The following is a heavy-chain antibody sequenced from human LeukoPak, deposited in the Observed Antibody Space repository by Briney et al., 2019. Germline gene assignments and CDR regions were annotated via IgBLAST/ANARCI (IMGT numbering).Heavy chain of an antibody. CDR3: ARSLRPYYDILTGRYSYYYYYYYMDV. Sequence: SVKVSCKASGGTFSSYAISWVRQAPGQGLEWMGGIIPIFGTANYAQKFQGRVTITADESTSTAYMELSSLRSEDTAVYYCARSLRPYYDILTGRYSYYYYYYYMDVWGKGTTVTISS. CDR2: IIPIFGTA. J-gene: IGHJ6*03. CDR1: GGTFSSYA. V-gene: IGHV1-69*13. D-gene: IGHD3-9*01.